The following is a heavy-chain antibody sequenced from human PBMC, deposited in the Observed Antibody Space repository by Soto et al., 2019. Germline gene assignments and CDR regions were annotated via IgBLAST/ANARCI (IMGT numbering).Heavy chain of an antibody. CDR2: IYHSGST. V-gene: IGHV4-30-2*01. D-gene: IGHD6-6*01. Sequence: SETLSLTCAVSGDSISSGDYSLTWIRQPPGKGLEWIGSIYHSGSTYYNPSLKGRVTISLDRSKDQFSLKLTSVTAADTAVYYRARALAARPRFDYWGQGTLVTVYS. CDR3: ARALAARPRFDY. CDR1: GDSISSGDYS. J-gene: IGHJ4*02.